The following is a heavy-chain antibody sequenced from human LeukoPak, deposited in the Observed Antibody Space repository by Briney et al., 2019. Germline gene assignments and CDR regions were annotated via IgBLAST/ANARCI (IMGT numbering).Heavy chain of an antibody. CDR3: ARDQGAVTAPFDP. D-gene: IGHD2-21*02. CDR1: GYTFTTYY. V-gene: IGHV1-46*01. Sequence: ASVKVSCKASGYTFTTYYMHWVRQAPGQGLEWIGIINPSDGSTTYAQRFQGRVTMTRDTSTSTVYMELSSLRSEDTAVYYCARDQGAVTAPFDPWGQGTLVTVSS. J-gene: IGHJ5*02. CDR2: INPSDGST.